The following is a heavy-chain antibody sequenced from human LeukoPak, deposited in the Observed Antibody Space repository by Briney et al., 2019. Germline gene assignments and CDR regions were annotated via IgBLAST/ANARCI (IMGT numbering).Heavy chain of an antibody. CDR3: ARDGRYSSSSSGQPDYYMDV. J-gene: IGHJ6*03. Sequence: GGSLRLSCAASGFTFSSYAMSWVRQAPGKGLEWVSAISGSGGSTYYADSVKGRFTISRDNSKSTLYLQMNSLRAEDTAVYYCARDGRYSSSSSGQPDYYMDVWGKGTTVTISS. CDR1: GFTFSSYA. V-gene: IGHV3-23*01. D-gene: IGHD6-6*01. CDR2: ISGSGGST.